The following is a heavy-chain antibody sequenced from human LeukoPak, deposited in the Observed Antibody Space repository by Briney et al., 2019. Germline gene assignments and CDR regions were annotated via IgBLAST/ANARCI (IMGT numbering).Heavy chain of an antibody. Sequence: ASVKVSCKASGYTLTAFYIHWVRQAPGQGLEWMAWINPNTGGTNYAQVFQGRVTLTRDTSISTVYMEVTRLKFDDTAIYYCARDRSRGSGQFDPWGQGTLVTVSS. CDR2: INPNTGGT. V-gene: IGHV1-2*02. CDR1: GYTLTAFY. CDR3: ARDRSRGSGQFDP. D-gene: IGHD3-10*01. J-gene: IGHJ5*02.